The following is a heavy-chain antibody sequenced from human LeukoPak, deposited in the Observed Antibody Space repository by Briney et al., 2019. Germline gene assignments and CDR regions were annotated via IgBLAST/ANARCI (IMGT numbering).Heavy chain of an antibody. D-gene: IGHD6-19*01. CDR2: VSGRGAIT. V-gene: IGHV3-23*01. CDR3: AGEGSGWSPNY. Sequence: GGSLRLSCAASGFTFSSYAMTWVRQAPGKGLGWVSSVSGRGAITYYADSVKGRFTISRDNSKNTLHLHMNSLRAEDTAVYYCAGEGSGWSPNYWGQGTLVTVSS. CDR1: GFTFSSYA. J-gene: IGHJ4*02.